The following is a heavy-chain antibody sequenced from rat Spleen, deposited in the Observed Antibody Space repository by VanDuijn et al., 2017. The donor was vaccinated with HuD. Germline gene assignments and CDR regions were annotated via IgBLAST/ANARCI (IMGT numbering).Heavy chain of an antibody. J-gene: IGHJ2*01. CDR1: GFTFNNYW. Sequence: EVQLVESGGGLVQPGRSLKLSCVASGFTFNNYWMTWFRQAPGKGLEWLASIPNTGGSTYYPDSVTGRCTISRDNATSTLYLQMDSLRSEETTTYYCARHSGGLFDYWGQGVMVTVSS. D-gene: IGHD1-11*01. CDR2: IPNTGGST. V-gene: IGHV5-31*01. CDR3: ARHSGGLFDY.